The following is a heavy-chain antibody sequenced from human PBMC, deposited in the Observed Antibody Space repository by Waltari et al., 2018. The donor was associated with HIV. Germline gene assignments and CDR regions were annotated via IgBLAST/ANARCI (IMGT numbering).Heavy chain of an antibody. CDR2: VSGSGANT. CDR3: AKDTFNLSGYFHY. V-gene: IGHV3-23*01. D-gene: IGHD5-12*01. J-gene: IGHJ4*02. CDR1: GFSFGLHA. Sequence: EVQLLESGGALVQPGGSLRLPCAASGFSFGLHAMTWVRQAPGKGLEWVSAVSGSGANTYYADAVKGRFTVSRDNSKNTIYLQMDSLRAEDTAVYYCAKDTFNLSGYFHYWGQGTLVTVSS.